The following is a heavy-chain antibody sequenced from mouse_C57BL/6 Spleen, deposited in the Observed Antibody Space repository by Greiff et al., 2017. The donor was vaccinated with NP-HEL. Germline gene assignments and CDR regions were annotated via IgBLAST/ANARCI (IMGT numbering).Heavy chain of an antibody. Sequence: VQLQQSGAELARPGASVKLSCKASGYTFTSYGISWVKQRTGQGLEWIGEIYPRSGNTYYNEKFKGKATLTADKSSSTAYMELRSLTSEDSAGYFCARGRVDYYGSSYVGYAMDYWGQGTSVTVSS. CDR3: ARGRVDYYGSSYVGYAMDY. CDR2: IYPRSGNT. D-gene: IGHD1-1*01. J-gene: IGHJ4*01. V-gene: IGHV1-81*01. CDR1: GYTFTSYG.